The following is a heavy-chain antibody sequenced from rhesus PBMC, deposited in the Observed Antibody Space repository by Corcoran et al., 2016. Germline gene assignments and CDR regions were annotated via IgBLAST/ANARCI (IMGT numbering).Heavy chain of an antibody. J-gene: IGHJ5-1*01. D-gene: IGHD3-3*01. V-gene: IGHV4S14*01. CDR1: GYSISSGYD. Sequence: QVQLQESGPGVVKPSETLSLTCAVSGYSISSGYDWSWIRQPPGKGLEWIWSIYGSGGSNYLHPSLQSRVTLSVDTSKNHFSLKLSSVTAAYTAVYYCARYNFWTGLRFDVWGPGVLVTVSS. CDR2: IYGSGGSN. CDR3: ARYNFWTGLRFDV.